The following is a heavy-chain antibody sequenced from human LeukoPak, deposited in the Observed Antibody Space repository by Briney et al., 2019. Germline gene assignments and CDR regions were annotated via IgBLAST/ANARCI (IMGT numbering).Heavy chain of an antibody. V-gene: IGHV1-69*05. CDR3: ARVLSQRSYGSGSNWFDP. J-gene: IGHJ5*02. Sequence: SVKVSCKASGGTFSSYAISWLRQAPGQGLEWMGRIIPIFGTANYAQKFQGRVTITTDESTSTAYMELSSLRSEDTAVYYCARVLSQRSYGSGSNWFDPWGQGTLVTVSS. CDR2: IIPIFGTA. D-gene: IGHD3-10*01. CDR1: GGTFSSYA.